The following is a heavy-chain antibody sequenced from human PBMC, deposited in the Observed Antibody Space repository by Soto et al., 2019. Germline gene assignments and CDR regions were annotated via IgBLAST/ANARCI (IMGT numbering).Heavy chain of an antibody. CDR2: INPTSGGT. J-gene: IGHJ4*02. Sequence: QVQLVQSGAEVKKPGASVKVSCKTSGYTFAAYYIHWIRQAPGQGLEWMGWINPTSGGTVYAQNFQDRVTMTRDTSISTAYMELRRLNSDDTAVSYCARDPGYGDYWGYFFDSWGQGTPVTVSS. D-gene: IGHD4-17*01. V-gene: IGHV1-2*02. CDR1: GYTFAAYY. CDR3: ARDPGYGDYWGYFFDS.